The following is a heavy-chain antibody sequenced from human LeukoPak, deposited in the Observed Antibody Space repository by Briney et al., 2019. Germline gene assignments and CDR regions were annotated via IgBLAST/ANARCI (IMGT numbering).Heavy chain of an antibody. CDR2: ISYDGSNK. D-gene: IGHD3-22*01. CDR1: GFTFSRYW. J-gene: IGHJ4*02. Sequence: GGSLRLSCAASGFTFSRYWMHWVRQAPGKGLEWVAVISYDGSNKYYADSVKGRFTISRDNSKNTAYLQMNSLKTEDTAVYYCTGQAYYYDTSGFNFDYWGQGILVAVSS. CDR3: TGQAYYYDTSGFNFDY. V-gene: IGHV3-30-3*01.